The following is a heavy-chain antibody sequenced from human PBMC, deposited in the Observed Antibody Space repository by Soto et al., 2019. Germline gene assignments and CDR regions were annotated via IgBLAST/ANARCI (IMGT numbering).Heavy chain of an antibody. Sequence: QVHLVQSGAEVKKPGASVKVACQASGYAFSAYYIHWVRQAPGQGLQWMGWVNPHTGDTNYTQTFQGRVTLTTDTSTNTASMDLTGLTSADTAVYYCARHHGARSNVFRSAFPLDYWGQGTLVVVSS. D-gene: IGHD2-21*01. CDR3: ARHHGARSNVFRSAFPLDY. J-gene: IGHJ4*02. CDR1: GYAFSAYY. V-gene: IGHV1-2*02. CDR2: VNPHTGDT.